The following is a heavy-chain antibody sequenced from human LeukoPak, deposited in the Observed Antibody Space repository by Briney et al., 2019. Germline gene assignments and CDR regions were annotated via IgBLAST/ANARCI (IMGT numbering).Heavy chain of an antibody. J-gene: IGHJ4*02. Sequence: GGSLRLSCAASGFTFSDYYMSWIRQAPGKGLEWVSYISSSGSTIYYADSEKGRFTISRDNAKNSLYLQMNSLRAEDTAVYYCASYYYGSTGQVFDYWGQGTLVTVSS. CDR1: GFTFSDYY. D-gene: IGHD3-22*01. CDR3: ASYYYGSTGQVFDY. V-gene: IGHV3-11*04. CDR2: ISSSGSTI.